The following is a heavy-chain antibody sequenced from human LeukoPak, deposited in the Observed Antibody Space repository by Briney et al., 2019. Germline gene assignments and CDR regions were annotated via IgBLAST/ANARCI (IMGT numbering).Heavy chain of an antibody. CDR1: GGSISSGGYY. V-gene: IGHV4-61*08. CDR3: ARLAYSSSSYYFDY. Sequence: PSQTLSLTCTVSGGSISSGGYYWSWIRQHPGKGLEWIGYIYYSGSTNYNPSLKSRVTISVDTSKNQFSLKLSSVTAADTAVYYCARLAYSSSSYYFDYWGQGTLVTVSS. CDR2: IYYSGST. J-gene: IGHJ4*02. D-gene: IGHD6-13*01.